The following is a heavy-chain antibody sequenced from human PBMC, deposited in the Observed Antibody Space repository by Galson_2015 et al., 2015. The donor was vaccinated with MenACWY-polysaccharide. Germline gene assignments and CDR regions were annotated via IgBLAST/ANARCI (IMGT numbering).Heavy chain of an antibody. CDR3: ARAAGFYGTRGNSEYFQH. D-gene: IGHD2-2*01. V-gene: IGHV3-15*01. Sequence: SLRLSCAASGFTFSDAWMSWVRQGPGKGLEWVGRIKSKTDGGTADYAAPVRGRFTISRDDSKNTLYLQMNSLKTEDTAVYYCARAAGFYGTRGNSEYFQHCGQGTLVTVSS. CDR2: IKSKTDGGTA. J-gene: IGHJ1*01. CDR1: GFTFSDAW.